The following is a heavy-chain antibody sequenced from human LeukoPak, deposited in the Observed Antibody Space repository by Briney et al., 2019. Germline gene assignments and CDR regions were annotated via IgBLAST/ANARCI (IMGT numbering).Heavy chain of an antibody. J-gene: IGHJ3*02. V-gene: IGHV3-9*01. Sequence: PGGSLRLSCAASGFTFDDYAMHWVRHAPGKGLEWVSGISWNSGSIGYADSVKGRFTISRDNAKNSLYLQMNSLRAEDTALYYCAKDTRSLYYYDSSGYYTPGAFDIWGQGTMVTVSS. CDR2: ISWNSGSI. D-gene: IGHD3-22*01. CDR3: AKDTRSLYYYDSSGYYTPGAFDI. CDR1: GFTFDDYA.